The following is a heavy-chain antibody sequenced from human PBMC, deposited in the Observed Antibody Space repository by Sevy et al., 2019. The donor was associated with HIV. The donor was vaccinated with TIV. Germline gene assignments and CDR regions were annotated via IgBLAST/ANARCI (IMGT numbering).Heavy chain of an antibody. CDR3: AGIHGDYVSDGDGEYYFYYYMDV. V-gene: IGHV3-20*04. Sequence: GGSLRLSCAASGFAFKDNGMAWVRQVPGKGLEWVSGVNWNGRDTHYLDSVKGRFTISRDNAKNSLYLQMDSLRVEDSAVYYCAGIHGDYVSDGDGEYYFYYYMDVWGKGTSVTVSS. J-gene: IGHJ6*03. CDR1: GFAFKDNG. D-gene: IGHD4-17*01. CDR2: VNWNGRDT.